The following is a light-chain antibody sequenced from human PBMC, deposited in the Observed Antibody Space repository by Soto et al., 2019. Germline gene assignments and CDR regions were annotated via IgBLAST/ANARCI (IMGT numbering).Light chain of an antibody. CDR1: PSLGSY. CDR3: QQRSNWPLMYT. CDR2: DTS. V-gene: IGKV3-11*01. J-gene: IGKJ2*01. Sequence: EVVLTQSPGTLSLSPGERATLSCRASPSLGSYIAWYQQKPGQPPRLLIYDTSNRAADIPAKFSGSGSGTDFILTIGSLEPEDSAVYYCQQRSNWPLMYTFGQGTKLEIK.